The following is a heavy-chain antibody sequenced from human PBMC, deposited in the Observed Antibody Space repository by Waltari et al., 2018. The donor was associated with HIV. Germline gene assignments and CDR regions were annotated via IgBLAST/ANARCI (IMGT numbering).Heavy chain of an antibody. CDR3: VKDGASTIFGVLNGMDV. CDR2: SSWNSGDI. V-gene: IGHV3-9*01. CDR1: GITFDDYA. D-gene: IGHD3-3*01. Sequence: LVESGGGSVQPGRSLRLSCTASGITFDDYAMHWVRQPPGKGLEWVSGSSWNSGDIAYADSVKGRFTISRDNTKNSLFLQMNSVRVEDTSLYYCVKDGASTIFGVLNGMDVWGQGTTVTVSS. J-gene: IGHJ6*02.